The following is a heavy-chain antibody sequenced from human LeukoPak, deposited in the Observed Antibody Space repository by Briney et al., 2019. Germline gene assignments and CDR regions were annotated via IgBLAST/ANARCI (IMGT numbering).Heavy chain of an antibody. CDR2: ISSSSSYT. CDR1: GFTFSDYY. Sequence: PGGSLRLSCAASGFTFSDYYMSWVRQAPGKGLEWVSYISSSSSYTNYADSVKGRFTISRDNAKSSLYLQMNSLRAEDTAMYYCARDQAVAGHDYWGQGTLVTVSS. J-gene: IGHJ4*02. V-gene: IGHV3-11*05. D-gene: IGHD6-19*01. CDR3: ARDQAVAGHDY.